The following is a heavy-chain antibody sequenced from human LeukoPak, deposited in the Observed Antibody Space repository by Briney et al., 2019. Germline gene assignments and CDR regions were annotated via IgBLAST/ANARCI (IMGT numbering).Heavy chain of an antibody. CDR2: INHSGST. CDR1: GGSFSGYY. Sequence: PSETLSLTCAVYGGSFSGYYWSWIRQPPGKGLEWIGEINHSGSTNYNPSLKSRVTISVDTSKNQFSLKLSSVTAADTAVYYCARASSCSGGSFSYYYYYYMDVWGKGTTVTASS. D-gene: IGHD2-15*01. V-gene: IGHV4-34*01. J-gene: IGHJ6*03. CDR3: ARASSCSGGSFSYYYYYYMDV.